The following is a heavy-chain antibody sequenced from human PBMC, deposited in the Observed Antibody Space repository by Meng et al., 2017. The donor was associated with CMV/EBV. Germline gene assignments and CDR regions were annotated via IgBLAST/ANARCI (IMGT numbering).Heavy chain of an antibody. D-gene: IGHD2-2*03. J-gene: IGHJ3*02. CDR3: ARLDNNAFDI. V-gene: IGHV3-53*01. Sequence: GGSLRLSCAASGFTFSSYWMHWVRQAPGKGLEYVSVLYSGGSTYSADSVKGRFTMSRDTSKNTLYLQMNSLKAEDTAVYYCARLDNNAFDIWGQGTVVTVSS. CDR2: LYSGGST. CDR1: GFTFSSYW.